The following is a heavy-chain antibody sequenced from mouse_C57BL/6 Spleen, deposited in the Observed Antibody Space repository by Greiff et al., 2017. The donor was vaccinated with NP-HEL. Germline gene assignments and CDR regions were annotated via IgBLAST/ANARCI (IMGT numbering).Heavy chain of an antibody. CDR3: AREDYGSSYWYFDV. V-gene: IGHV1-39*01. J-gene: IGHJ1*03. Sequence: EVQLQESGPELVKPGASVKISCKASGYSFTDYNMNWVKQSNGKSLEWIGVINPNYGTTSYNQKFKGKATLTVDQSSSTAYMQLNSLTSEDSAVYYCAREDYGSSYWYFDVWGTGTTVTVSS. D-gene: IGHD1-1*01. CDR2: INPNYGTT. CDR1: GYSFTDYN.